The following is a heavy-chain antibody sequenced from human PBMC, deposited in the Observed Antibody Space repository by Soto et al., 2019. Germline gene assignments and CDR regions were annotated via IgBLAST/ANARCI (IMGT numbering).Heavy chain of an antibody. D-gene: IGHD4-17*01. CDR1: GGSISSGGYY. Sequence: SETLSLTCTVSGGSISSGGYYWSWIRQHPGKGLEWIGYIYYSGSTNYNPSLKSRVTISVDTSKNQFSLKLSSVTAADTAVYYCAGGTDYGDYIDYYYYLDVWGKGTTVTVSS. CDR3: AGGTDYGDYIDYYYYLDV. CDR2: IYYSGST. J-gene: IGHJ6*03. V-gene: IGHV4-61*08.